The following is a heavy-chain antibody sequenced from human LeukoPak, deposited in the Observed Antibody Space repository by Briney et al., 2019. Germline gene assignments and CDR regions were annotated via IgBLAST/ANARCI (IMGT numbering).Heavy chain of an antibody. CDR1: GGTFSNYT. J-gene: IGHJ4*02. Sequence: GASVTVSCKASGGTFSNYTISRVRQAPGHGLEWVGRIIPILGIANYAQKFQGRVTITDDKSTSKAYMELSSLRYEHTAVYYCAHETSRAYSGGDCSSPDSYWGQGTLVTVSS. CDR3: AHETSRAYSGGDCSSPDSY. V-gene: IGHV1-69*02. D-gene: IGHD2-21*01. CDR2: IIPILGIA.